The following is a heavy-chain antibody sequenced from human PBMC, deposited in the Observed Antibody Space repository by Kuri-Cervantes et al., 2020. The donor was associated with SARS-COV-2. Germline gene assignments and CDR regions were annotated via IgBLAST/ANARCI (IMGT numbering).Heavy chain of an antibody. J-gene: IGHJ3*02. CDR3: ARITIFGVVISGAFDI. Sequence: GSLRLSCTVSGSSISSYYWSWIRQPPGKGLEWIGYIYYSGSTNYNPSLKSRVTISVDTSKNQFSLKLSSVTAADTAVYYCARITIFGVVISGAFDIWGQGTMVTVSS. CDR1: GSSISSYY. CDR2: IYYSGST. V-gene: IGHV4-59*01. D-gene: IGHD3-3*01.